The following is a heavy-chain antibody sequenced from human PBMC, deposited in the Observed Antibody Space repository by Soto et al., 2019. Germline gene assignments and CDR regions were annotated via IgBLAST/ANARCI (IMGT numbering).Heavy chain of an antibody. D-gene: IGHD2-2*01. CDR2: ISVSGSRM. CDR1: GFTFSSYS. J-gene: IGHJ4*02. CDR3: ARDQYHHDPNHPYSFVY. Sequence: PGGSLRLSCAASGFTFSSYSMNWVRPAPGKGLEWVSYISVSGSRMFYADSVNGRFTISRDNAKNSLYLHMSNLRDEDTAVYYCARDQYHHDPNHPYSFVYWAQATLLTVS. V-gene: IGHV3-48*02.